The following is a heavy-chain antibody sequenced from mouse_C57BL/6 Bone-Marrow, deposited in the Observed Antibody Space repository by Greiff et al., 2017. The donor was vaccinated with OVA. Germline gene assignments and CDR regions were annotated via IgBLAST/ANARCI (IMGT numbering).Heavy chain of an antibody. CDR2: IDPENGDT. J-gene: IGHJ4*01. CDR1: GFNIKDDY. D-gene: IGHD2-12*01. CDR3: TPYVNYAMDY. V-gene: IGHV14-4*01. Sequence: EVQLQQSGTELVRPGASVKLSCTASGFNIKDDYMHWVKQRPEQGLEWIGWIDPENGDTEYASKFQGKATITADTSSNTAYLELSSLTSEDTAVYYCTPYVNYAMDYGGQGTSVTVSS.